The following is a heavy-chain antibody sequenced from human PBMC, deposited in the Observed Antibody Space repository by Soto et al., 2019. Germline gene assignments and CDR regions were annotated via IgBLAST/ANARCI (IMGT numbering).Heavy chain of an antibody. J-gene: IGHJ4*02. CDR2: IYYSGST. Sequence: QVQLQESGPGLVKPSETLSLTCTVSGGSISSYYWSWIRQPPGKGLEWIGYIYYSGSTNYNPSLKSRVTISVDTSKNQFSLKLSSVTAADTAVYYCARHVRGSSWYNFDYWGQGTLVTVSS. V-gene: IGHV4-59*08. CDR1: GGSISSYY. D-gene: IGHD6-13*01. CDR3: ARHVRGSSWYNFDY.